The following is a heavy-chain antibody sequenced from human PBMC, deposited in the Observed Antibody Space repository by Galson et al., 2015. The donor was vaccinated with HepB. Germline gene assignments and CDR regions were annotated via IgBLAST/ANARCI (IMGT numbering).Heavy chain of an antibody. CDR1: GVSLSTSGMY. Sequence: PALVKTTQTLTLTCTFSGVSLSTSGMYVSWIRQPPGKALEWLARLYLDDGKKYITSLKTRLTISKDTSKNQVVLTMTNMDPVDTATYYCTRLIPPDCSGTNCYAGGFDYWGQGTLVTVSS. J-gene: IGHJ4*02. D-gene: IGHD2-2*01. CDR3: TRLIPPDCSGTNCYAGGFDY. V-gene: IGHV2-70*11. CDR2: LYLDDGK.